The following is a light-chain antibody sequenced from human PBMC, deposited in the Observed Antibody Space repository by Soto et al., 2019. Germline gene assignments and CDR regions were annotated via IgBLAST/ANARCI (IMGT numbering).Light chain of an antibody. J-gene: IGLJ1*01. V-gene: IGLV1-44*01. Sequence: QSALTQPPSASGTPGQRVTISCSGSSSNIGDNTVNWYQQLPGTAPKLLIYSNNQRPSGVPDRFSGSKSGTSGSLAITGLQSEDEADYYCAAWDDSLNGYVFGTGTKLTVL. CDR1: SSNIGDNT. CDR3: AAWDDSLNGYV. CDR2: SNN.